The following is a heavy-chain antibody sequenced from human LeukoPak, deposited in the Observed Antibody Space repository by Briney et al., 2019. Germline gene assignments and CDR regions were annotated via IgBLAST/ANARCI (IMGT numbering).Heavy chain of an antibody. V-gene: IGHV4-34*01. Sequence: SETLSLTWAVYGGSFSGYYWTWIRQTPEKGLEWIGEMNPSGSTSYNPSLKSRVTISVDRSKNQFSLKLSSVTAADTAVYYCARGRVRAFDIWGQGTMVTVSS. D-gene: IGHD4-11*01. CDR2: MNPSGST. CDR3: ARGRVRAFDI. CDR1: GGSFSGYY. J-gene: IGHJ3*02.